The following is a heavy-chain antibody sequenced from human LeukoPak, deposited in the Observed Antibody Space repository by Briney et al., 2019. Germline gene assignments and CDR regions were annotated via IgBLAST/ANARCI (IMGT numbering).Heavy chain of an antibody. D-gene: IGHD6-6*01. CDR2: ISAYNGNT. V-gene: IGHV1-18*01. Sequence: ASVKVSCKASGYTFTTYGISWVRLAPGQGLEWMGWISAYNGNTNYAQQFQGRVTMTTDTSMSTAYMELRSLRSDDTAVYYCARNLIAVRPGWFDPWGQGSLVTVSS. CDR3: ARNLIAVRPGWFDP. CDR1: GYTFTTYG. J-gene: IGHJ5*02.